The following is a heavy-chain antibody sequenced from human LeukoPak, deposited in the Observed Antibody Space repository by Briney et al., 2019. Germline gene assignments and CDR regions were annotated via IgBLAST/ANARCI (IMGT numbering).Heavy chain of an antibody. CDR1: GFTFDDYA. J-gene: IGHJ3*02. CDR3: AKAPGWDPRNAFDI. D-gene: IGHD1-26*01. CDR2: ISWNSGSI. Sequence: GGSLRLSCAASGFTFDDYAMPWVRQAPGKGLEWVSGISWNSGSIGYADSVKGRSTISGDNAKNSLYLQMNSLRAEDTALYYCAKAPGWDPRNAFDIWGQGTMVTVSS. V-gene: IGHV3-9*01.